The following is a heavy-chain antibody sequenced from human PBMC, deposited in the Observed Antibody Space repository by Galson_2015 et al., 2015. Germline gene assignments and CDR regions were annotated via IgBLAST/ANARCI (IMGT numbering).Heavy chain of an antibody. CDR1: GYTFTSYG. CDR3: ARGGGLGMATILRPFDY. D-gene: IGHD5-24*01. V-gene: IGHV1-18*01. Sequence: SVKVSCKASGYTFTSYGISWVRQAPGQGLEWMGWTSAYNGNTNYAQKLQGRVTMTTDTSTSTAYMELRSLRSDDTAVYYCARGGGLGMATILRPFDYWGQGTLVTVSS. J-gene: IGHJ4*02. CDR2: TSAYNGNT.